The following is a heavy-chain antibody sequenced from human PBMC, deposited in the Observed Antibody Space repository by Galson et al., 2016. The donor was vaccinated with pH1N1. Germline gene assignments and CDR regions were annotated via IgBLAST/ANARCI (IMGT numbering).Heavy chain of an antibody. CDR3: AKEGASRSAGYFES. CDR1: GGSVSNNY. Sequence: SETLSLTCTVSGGSVSNNYYSWIRQSPGKGLEWIAYIYYNVNTKYNPPLRSRVTISLDTSKNQVSLNLTSVTAADTAIYYCAKEGASRSAGYFESWGQGALVTVSS. D-gene: IGHD1-26*01. V-gene: IGHV4-59*02. CDR2: IYYNVNT. J-gene: IGHJ4*02.